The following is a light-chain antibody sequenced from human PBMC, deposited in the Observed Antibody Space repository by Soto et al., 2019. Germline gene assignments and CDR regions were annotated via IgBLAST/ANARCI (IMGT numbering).Light chain of an antibody. J-gene: IGLJ1*01. CDR3: SSYTSGRDVYV. CDR2: EVR. Sequence: QSVLTQPASVSGSPGQSITISCTGSSSDVGSYHYVSWFQQHPGKAPKLIIFEVRDRPSGVSTRFSGSKSGDTASLTISGLQADDEADYYCSSYTSGRDVYVFGGGTKVTVL. V-gene: IGLV2-14*01. CDR1: SSDVGSYHY.